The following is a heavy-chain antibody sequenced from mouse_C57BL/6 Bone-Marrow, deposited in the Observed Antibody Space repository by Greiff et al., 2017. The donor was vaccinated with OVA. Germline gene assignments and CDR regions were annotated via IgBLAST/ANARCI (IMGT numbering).Heavy chain of an antibody. CDR3: ATTGTDY. V-gene: IGHV1-64*01. CDR1: GYTFTSYW. D-gene: IGHD4-1*02. Sequence: VQLQESGAELVKPGASVKLSCKASGYTFTSYWMHWVKQRPGQGLEWIGMIHPNSGSTNYNEKFKSKATLTVDKASSTANMQLSSLTSEDSAVYYCATTGTDYWGQGTTLTVSS. CDR2: IHPNSGST. J-gene: IGHJ2*01.